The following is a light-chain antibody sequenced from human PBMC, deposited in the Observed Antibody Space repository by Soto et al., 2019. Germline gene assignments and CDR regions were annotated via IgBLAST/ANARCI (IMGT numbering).Light chain of an antibody. CDR1: SANIGGNY. J-gene: IGLJ2*01. CDR2: DSD. Sequence: QSVLTQPPSVSAAPGQKVTISCSGSSANIGGNYVSWYQHIPGTAPKLVIYDSDKRPSEIPDRFSGSKSGTSATLDITGLRPGDEADYYCGAWDGSLSVVLFGGGTKLTVL. CDR3: GAWDGSLSVVL. V-gene: IGLV1-51*01.